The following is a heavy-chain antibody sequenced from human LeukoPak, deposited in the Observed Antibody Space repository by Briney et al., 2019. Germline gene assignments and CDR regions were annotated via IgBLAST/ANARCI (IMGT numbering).Heavy chain of an antibody. V-gene: IGHV3-53*01. CDR2: IYGGGST. CDR3: ARGSGYYLGNY. CDR1: GFTVSSIH. J-gene: IGHJ4*02. D-gene: IGHD3-22*01. Sequence: PGGSLRLSCAASGFTVSSIHMSWVRQAPGKGLEWVSVIYGGGSTYYADSVTGRFTISRDNSKNTLYLQMSSLRAEDTAVYYCARGSGYYLGNYWGQGTLVTVS.